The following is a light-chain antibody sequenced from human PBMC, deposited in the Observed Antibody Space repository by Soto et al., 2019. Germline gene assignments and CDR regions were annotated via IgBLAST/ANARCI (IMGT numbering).Light chain of an antibody. CDR3: QQANSFPLT. CDR2: ATS. Sequence: DIQMTQSPPSVSASVGDRVTITCRASQAINNWLAWYQQKPGHAPKLLIYATSTLQTEVPSRFSGSGSGTDFTLTISSLQPEDFATYYCQQANSFPLTFGGGTKVEFK. CDR1: QAINNW. V-gene: IGKV1-12*01. J-gene: IGKJ4*01.